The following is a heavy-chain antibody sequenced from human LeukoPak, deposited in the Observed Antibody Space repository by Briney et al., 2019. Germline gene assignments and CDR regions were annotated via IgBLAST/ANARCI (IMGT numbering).Heavy chain of an antibody. V-gene: IGHV3-33*01. D-gene: IGHD1-26*01. CDR1: GFTFSTYA. J-gene: IGHJ3*02. CDR2: IWYDGSNK. CDR3: ARGAYWRGSWPGAFDI. Sequence: SGGSLRLSCAASGFTFSTYAMYWVRQAPGKGLEWVSIIWYDGSNKFYADSVKGRFTISRDNSKNTLYLQMNSLRAEDTAVYYWARGAYWRGSWPGAFDIWGQGTMVTVSS.